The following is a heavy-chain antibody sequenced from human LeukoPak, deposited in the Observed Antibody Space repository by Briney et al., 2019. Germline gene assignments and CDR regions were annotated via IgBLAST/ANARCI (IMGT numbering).Heavy chain of an antibody. V-gene: IGHV3-30*04. D-gene: IGHD5-18*01. Sequence: PGGSLRLSCAASGFTFSSYAMHWVRQAPGKGLEWVAVISYDGSNKYYADSVKGRFTISRDNSKNTLYLQMNSLRAEDTAVYYCAKDVSYGPKNWFDPWGQGTLVTVSS. CDR2: ISYDGSNK. CDR1: GFTFSSYA. CDR3: AKDVSYGPKNWFDP. J-gene: IGHJ5*02.